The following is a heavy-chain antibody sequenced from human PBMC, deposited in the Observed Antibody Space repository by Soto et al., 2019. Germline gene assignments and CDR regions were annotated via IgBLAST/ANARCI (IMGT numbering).Heavy chain of an antibody. Sequence: GGSLRLSCAASGFAFSSYAMHWVRQAPGKGLEWVASISYDGGEKNYAESVKGRFTISRDNPENTVSVQMNSLRSNDTAIYYCAKDPGDQGRFDYWGQGTLVTVSS. V-gene: IGHV3-30*18. D-gene: IGHD2-2*01. J-gene: IGHJ4*02. CDR3: AKDPGDQGRFDY. CDR1: GFAFSSYA. CDR2: ISYDGGEK.